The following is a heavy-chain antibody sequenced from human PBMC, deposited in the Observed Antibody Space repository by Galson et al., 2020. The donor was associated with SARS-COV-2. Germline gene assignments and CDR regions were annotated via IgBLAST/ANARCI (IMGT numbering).Heavy chain of an antibody. CDR3: ARGCSSTSCYLGDAFDI. CDR1: GFTFSSYA. D-gene: IGHD2-2*01. V-gene: IGHV3-30-3*01. CDR2: ISYDGSNK. Sequence: GSLRLSCAASGFTFSSYAMHWVRQAPGKGLEWVAVISYDGSNKYYADSVKGRFTISRDNSKNTLYLQMNSLRAEDTAVYYCARGCSSTSCYLGDAFDIWGQGTMVTVSS. J-gene: IGHJ3*02.